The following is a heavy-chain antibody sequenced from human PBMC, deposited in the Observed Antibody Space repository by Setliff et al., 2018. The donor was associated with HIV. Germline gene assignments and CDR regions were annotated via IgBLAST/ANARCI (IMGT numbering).Heavy chain of an antibody. Sequence: SETLSLTCTVSGGSISSYYWSWIRQPPGKGLEWIGYIYYSGSTNYNPSLKSRVTISVDTSQNQFSLKLSSVTAADTAVYYCARGDGTKYYYYYMDVWGKGTTVTVSS. V-gene: IGHV4-59*01. J-gene: IGHJ6*03. CDR1: GGSISSYY. CDR2: IYYSGST. CDR3: ARGDGTKYYYYYMDV. D-gene: IGHD1-7*01.